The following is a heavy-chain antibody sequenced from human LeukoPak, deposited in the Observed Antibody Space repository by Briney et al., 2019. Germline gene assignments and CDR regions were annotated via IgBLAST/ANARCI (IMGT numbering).Heavy chain of an antibody. Sequence: PSETLSLTCTVSGGYISNYYWSWIRQPPGKGLEWIGYIYYSGSTNYNPSLKSRVTISVDTSKNQFSLKLSSVTAADTAVYYCARDTHYYDSSGYGLDAFDIWGQGTMVTVSS. J-gene: IGHJ3*02. CDR1: GGYISNYY. CDR3: ARDTHYYDSSGYGLDAFDI. D-gene: IGHD3-22*01. CDR2: IYYSGST. V-gene: IGHV4-59*12.